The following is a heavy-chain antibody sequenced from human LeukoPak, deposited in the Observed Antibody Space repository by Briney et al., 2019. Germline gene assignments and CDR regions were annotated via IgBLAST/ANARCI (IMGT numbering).Heavy chain of an antibody. CDR2: ISAYNGNT. D-gene: IGHD2-2*02. Sequence: ASVKVSCKASGYTFTSYGISWVRQAPGPGLEWMGWISAYNGNTNYAQKVQGGVTMTTDTSSSTAYMELRSLRSDDTAVYYCARVLSVPLLPHCSSTSCYRWFDPWGQGTLVTVSS. J-gene: IGHJ5*02. CDR1: GYTFTSYG. V-gene: IGHV1-18*01. CDR3: ARVLSVPLLPHCSSTSCYRWFDP.